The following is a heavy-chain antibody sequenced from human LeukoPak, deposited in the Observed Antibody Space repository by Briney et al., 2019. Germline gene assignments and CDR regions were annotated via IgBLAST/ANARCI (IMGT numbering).Heavy chain of an antibody. V-gene: IGHV4-39*01. Sequence: PSETLSLTCTVSGGSISSSDNYWGWIRQPPGKGLEWIASIYYSGSTYYNPSLKSRVTISVDTSKNQFSLKLSSVTAADTAVYYCARTYCSGGSCHFDYWGQGTLVTVSS. CDR1: GGSISSSDNY. CDR3: ARTYCSGGSCHFDY. J-gene: IGHJ4*02. D-gene: IGHD2-15*01. CDR2: IYYSGST.